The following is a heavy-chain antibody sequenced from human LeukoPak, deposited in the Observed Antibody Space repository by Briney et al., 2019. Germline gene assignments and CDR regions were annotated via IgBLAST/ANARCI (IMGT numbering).Heavy chain of an antibody. D-gene: IGHD3-3*01. Sequence: GASVKVSCKASGYTFTGYYMHWVRQAPGQGLEWMGWINPNSGGTNYAQKFQGRVTMTRDTSISTAYMELRSLRSDDTAVYYCARATYYDFWSGYFDYWGQGTLVTVSS. CDR2: INPNSGGT. V-gene: IGHV1-2*02. CDR3: ARATYYDFWSGYFDY. CDR1: GYTFTGYY. J-gene: IGHJ4*02.